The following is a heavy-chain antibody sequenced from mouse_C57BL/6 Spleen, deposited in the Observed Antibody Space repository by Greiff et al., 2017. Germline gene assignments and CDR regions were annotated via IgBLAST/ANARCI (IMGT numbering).Heavy chain of an antibody. D-gene: IGHD1-1*01. CDR2: IYPRSGNT. CDR3: ARWGYYYGSSYYAMDY. V-gene: IGHV1-81*01. CDR1: GYTFTSYG. Sequence: QVQLQQSGAELARPGASVKLSCKASGYTFTSYGISWVKQRTGQGLEWIGEIYPRSGNTYYNEKFKGKATLTADKSSSTAYMELRSLTSEDSAVYFGARWGYYYGSSYYAMDYWGQGTSVTVSS. J-gene: IGHJ4*01.